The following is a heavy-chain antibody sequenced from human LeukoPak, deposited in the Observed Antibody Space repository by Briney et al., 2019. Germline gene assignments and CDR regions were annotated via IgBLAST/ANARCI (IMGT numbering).Heavy chain of an antibody. D-gene: IGHD5-24*01. V-gene: IGHV5-51*01. CDR3: ASAKVATIGPFDY. J-gene: IGHJ4*02. CDR2: IYPGDSDT. Sequence: EESLKISCKASGYSFTSYWIGWVRQMPGKGLEWIGIIYPGDSDTRYSPSFQGQVTISADKSISTAYLQWSSLKASDTAMYYCASAKVATIGPFDYWGQGTLVTVSS. CDR1: GYSFTSYW.